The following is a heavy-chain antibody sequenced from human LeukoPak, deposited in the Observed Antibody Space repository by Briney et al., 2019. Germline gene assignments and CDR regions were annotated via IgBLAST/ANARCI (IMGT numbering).Heavy chain of an antibody. CDR2: INGGSGHA. D-gene: IGHD3-9*01. Sequence: GASVKVSCKASAYTFTNYAISWVRQAPGQGLEWMGCINGGSGHARYSERFQDRVTITRDTSTNTAYLDLRSLRSQDTAVYYCARGDWHWYFDLWGRGTLVTVSS. CDR3: ARGDWHWYFDL. J-gene: IGHJ2*01. CDR1: AYTFTNYA. V-gene: IGHV1-3*01.